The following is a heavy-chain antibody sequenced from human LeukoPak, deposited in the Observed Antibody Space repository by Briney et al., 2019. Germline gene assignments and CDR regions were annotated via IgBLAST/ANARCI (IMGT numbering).Heavy chain of an antibody. CDR3: ASRLTYYYDSSGDAFDI. CDR1: GGSISSGGYY. V-gene: IGHV4-31*03. CDR2: IYYSGST. Sequence: KTSQTLSLTCTVSGGSISSGGYYWSWIRQHPGKGLEWIGYIYYSGSTYYNPSLKSRVTISVDTSKNQFSLKLSSVTAADTAVYYCASRLTYYYDSSGDAFDIWGQGTMVTVSS. J-gene: IGHJ3*02. D-gene: IGHD3-22*01.